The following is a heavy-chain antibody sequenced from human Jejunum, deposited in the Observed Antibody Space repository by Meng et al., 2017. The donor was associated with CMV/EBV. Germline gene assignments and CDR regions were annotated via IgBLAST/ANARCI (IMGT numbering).Heavy chain of an antibody. V-gene: IGHV3-21*01. CDR3: VRDNRGGNWQ. CDR1: GFTFSNYN. D-gene: IGHD1-1*01. Sequence: CWAGSGFTFSNYNMTWVRQAPGKGLEWVSSITPTGTSVYYADSMRGRFTISRDNAKNSVYLQLNSLRVEDTAMFYCVRDNRGGNWQWGQGTRVTVSS. CDR2: ITPTGTSV. J-gene: IGHJ1*01.